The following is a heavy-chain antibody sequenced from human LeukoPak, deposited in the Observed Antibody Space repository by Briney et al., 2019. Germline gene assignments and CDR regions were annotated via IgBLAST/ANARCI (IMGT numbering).Heavy chain of an antibody. CDR1: GFIFSSNV. V-gene: IGHV3-33*01. J-gene: IGHJ4*02. D-gene: IGHD3-10*01. CDR3: ARDASSGSLHFDY. Sequence: GGSLRLSCAASGFIFSSNVMHWVRQASGKGREWVAVIWHDGSEKYYADSVKGRVTVSRDNSKNTLYLHMNSLRAEDTAVYFCARDASSGSLHFDYWGQGLLVTVSS. CDR2: IWHDGSEK.